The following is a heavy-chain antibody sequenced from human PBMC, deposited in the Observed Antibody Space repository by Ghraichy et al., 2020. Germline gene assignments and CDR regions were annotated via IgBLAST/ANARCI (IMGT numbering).Heavy chain of an antibody. D-gene: IGHD3-16*01. Sequence: GGSLRLSCAASGFTFNNFGMSWVRQAPGKGPEWVSSISGGGVSSHYANSAKGRFTISRDNSRNALYLQMNSLRAEDTAIYYWAKGGSRDNDGSYLSYMGDWGKGTTVTVSS. CDR2: ISGGGVSS. V-gene: IGHV3-23*01. J-gene: IGHJ6*03. CDR1: GFTFNNFG. CDR3: AKGGSRDNDGSYLSYMGD.